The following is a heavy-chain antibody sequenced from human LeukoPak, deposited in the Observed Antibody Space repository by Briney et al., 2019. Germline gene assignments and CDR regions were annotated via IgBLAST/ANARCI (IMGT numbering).Heavy chain of an antibody. J-gene: IGHJ6*02. CDR3: AREDAQGSSGYPYYYGMDV. CDR2: INAGNGNT. Sequence: GASVKVSCKASGYTFSSYAMQWVRQAPGQRLEWMGWINAGNGNTKYSQKFQGRVSITRDTSANTAYMELSSLRSEDTAVYYCAREDAQGSSGYPYYYGMDVWGQGTTVTVSS. V-gene: IGHV1-3*01. CDR1: GYTFSSYA. D-gene: IGHD3-22*01.